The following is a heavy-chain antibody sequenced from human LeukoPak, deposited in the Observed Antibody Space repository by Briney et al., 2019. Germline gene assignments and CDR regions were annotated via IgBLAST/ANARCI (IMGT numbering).Heavy chain of an antibody. J-gene: IGHJ6*02. CDR2: IYYSGST. CDR1: GGSISSYY. Sequence: SETLSLTCTVSGGSISSYYWSWIRQPPGKGLEWIGYIYYSGSTNYNPSLKSRVTISVDTSKNQFSLKLSSVTAADTAVYYCASSKYSTLMDVWGQGTTLTVSS. CDR3: ASSKYSTLMDV. D-gene: IGHD6-6*01. V-gene: IGHV4-59*01.